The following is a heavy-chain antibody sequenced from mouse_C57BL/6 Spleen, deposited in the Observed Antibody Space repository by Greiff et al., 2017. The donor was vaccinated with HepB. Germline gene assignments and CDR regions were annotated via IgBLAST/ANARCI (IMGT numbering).Heavy chain of an antibody. Sequence: QVQLQQSGAELVKPGASVKISCKASGYAFSSYWMNWVKQRPGKGLEWIGQIYPGDGDTNYNGKFKGKATLTADKSSSTAYMQLSSLTSEDSAVYFCARGDYDRGAWFAYWGQGTLVTVSA. CDR2: IYPGDGDT. CDR3: ARGDYDRGAWFAY. D-gene: IGHD2-4*01. CDR1: GYAFSSYW. V-gene: IGHV1-80*01. J-gene: IGHJ3*01.